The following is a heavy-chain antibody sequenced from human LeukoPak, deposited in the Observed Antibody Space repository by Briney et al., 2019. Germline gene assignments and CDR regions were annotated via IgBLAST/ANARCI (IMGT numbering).Heavy chain of an antibody. V-gene: IGHV1-8*03. CDR2: MNPNSGNT. CDR3: ARGPVYTTIFGVVIIRPYFDY. CDR1: GYTFTSYD. Sequence: GASVKVSCKASGYTFTSYDINWVRQATGQGLEWMGWMNPNSGNTGYAQKFQGRVTITRNTSISTAYMELSSLRSEDTAVYYCARGPVYTTIFGVVIIRPYFDYWGQGTLVTVSS. D-gene: IGHD3-3*01. J-gene: IGHJ4*02.